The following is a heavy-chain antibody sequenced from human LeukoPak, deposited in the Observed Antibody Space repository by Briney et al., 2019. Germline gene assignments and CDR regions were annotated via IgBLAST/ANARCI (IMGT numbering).Heavy chain of an antibody. V-gene: IGHV3-23*01. CDR1: GFTFSSYA. J-gene: IGHJ6*03. CDR2: INWNGGST. CDR3: AKFSVAFYYYYMDV. Sequence: GGSLRLSCAASGFTFSSYAMSWVRQAPGKGLEWVSAINWNGGSTYYADSVKGRFTISRDNAKNTLYLQMNRLRAEDTAVYYSAKFSVAFYYYYMDVWGKGTPVTASS. D-gene: IGHD3-3*02.